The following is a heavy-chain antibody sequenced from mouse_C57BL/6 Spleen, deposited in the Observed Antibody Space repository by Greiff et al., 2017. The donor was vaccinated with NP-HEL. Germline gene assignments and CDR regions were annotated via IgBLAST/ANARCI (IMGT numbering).Heavy chain of an antibody. Sequence: EVQLVESGGGLVKPGGSLKLSCAASGFTFSSYAMSWVRQTPEKRLEWVATISDGGSYTYYPDNVKGRFTISRDNAKNNLYLQMSHLKSEDTAMYYCARDQGYYGSSYNAMDYWGQGTSVTVSS. D-gene: IGHD1-1*01. CDR2: ISDGGSYT. J-gene: IGHJ4*01. V-gene: IGHV5-4*01. CDR1: GFTFSSYA. CDR3: ARDQGYYGSSYNAMDY.